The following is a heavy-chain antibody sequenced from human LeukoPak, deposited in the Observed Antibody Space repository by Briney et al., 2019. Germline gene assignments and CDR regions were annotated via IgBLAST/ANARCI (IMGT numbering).Heavy chain of an antibody. Sequence: SDTLSLTCTVSGGSISSYYWSWIRQPPGKGLEWIGYIYYSGSTNYNPSLKSRLTISVDTSKNQFSLKLSSVTAADTAVYYCARRGHFEYWGQGTLVTVSS. J-gene: IGHJ4*02. CDR3: ARRGHFEY. V-gene: IGHV4-59*08. CDR1: GGSISSYY. CDR2: IYYSGST.